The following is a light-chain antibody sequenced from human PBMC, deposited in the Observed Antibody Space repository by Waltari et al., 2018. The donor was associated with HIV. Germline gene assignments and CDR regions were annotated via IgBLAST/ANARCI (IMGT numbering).Light chain of an antibody. Sequence: NFMLTQAHSVSESPGKTVTISCTRSSGSIASNFVQWYQQRPGSAPTIVPYEDKERPPGVPDRFSGSIDSSSNSASLTISGLKTEDEADYYCQSYDSSNHVVFGGGTKLTVL. CDR2: EDK. CDR1: SGSIASNF. J-gene: IGLJ2*01. V-gene: IGLV6-57*03. CDR3: QSYDSSNHVV.